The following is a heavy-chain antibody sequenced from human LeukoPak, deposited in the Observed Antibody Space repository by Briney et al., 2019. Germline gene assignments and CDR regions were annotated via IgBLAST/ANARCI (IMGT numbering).Heavy chain of an antibody. CDR2: IYYNGNT. D-gene: IGHD4-11*01. CDR3: ASMWAGDDYRPLYYYYMDV. J-gene: IGHJ6*03. Sequence: SEALSLTCTVSGGSIRSSTYYWGWIRQPPGKGLEWIGSIYYNGNTYYNPSLESRVTMSVDTSKNQFSLKLTSVSAADTAVYYCASMWAGDDYRPLYYYYMDVWGKGTTVTVSS. V-gene: IGHV4-39*07. CDR1: GGSIRSSTYY.